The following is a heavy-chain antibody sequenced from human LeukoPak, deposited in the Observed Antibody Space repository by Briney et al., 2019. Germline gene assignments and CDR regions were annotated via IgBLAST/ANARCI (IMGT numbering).Heavy chain of an antibody. CDR2: IIPIFGTA. V-gene: IGHV1-69*13. CDR1: GYTFSNYT. J-gene: IGHJ4*02. Sequence: PVASVKVSCKASGYTFSNYTLNWVRQAPGQGLEWMGGIIPIFGTANYAQKFQGRVTITADESTSTAYMELSSLRSEDTAVYYCASQYYYGSGSYYKQDPFDYWGQGTLVTVSS. D-gene: IGHD3-10*01. CDR3: ASQYYYGSGSYYKQDPFDY.